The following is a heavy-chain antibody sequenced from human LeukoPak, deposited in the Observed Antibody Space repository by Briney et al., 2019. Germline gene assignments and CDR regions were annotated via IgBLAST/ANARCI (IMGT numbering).Heavy chain of an antibody. CDR1: GYTFTSYG. CDR3: ARLQWEINCSGGSCYPEYYYYYYGMDV. Sequence: GASVKVSCKASGYTFTSYGISWVRQAPGQGLEWMGWISADNGNTNYAQKLQGRVTMTTDTSTSTAYMELRSLRSDDTAVYYCARLQWEINCSGGSCYPEYYYYYYGMDVWGQGTTVTVSS. V-gene: IGHV1-18*01. J-gene: IGHJ6*02. D-gene: IGHD2-15*01. CDR2: ISADNGNT.